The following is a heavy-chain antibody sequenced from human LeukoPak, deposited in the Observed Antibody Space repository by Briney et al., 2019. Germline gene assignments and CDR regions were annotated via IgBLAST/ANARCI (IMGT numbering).Heavy chain of an antibody. D-gene: IGHD2-15*01. CDR2: ISAYNGNT. CDR1: GYTFTSYG. CDR3: ARVGYCSGGSCYPDY. V-gene: IGHV1-18*01. J-gene: IGHJ4*02. Sequence: ASVKVSCKASGYTFTSYGISWVRQAPGQGLEWMGWISAYNGNTNYAQKIQGRVTMTTDTSTSTAYMELRSLRSDDTAVYYCARVGYCSGGSCYPDYWGQGTLVTVSS.